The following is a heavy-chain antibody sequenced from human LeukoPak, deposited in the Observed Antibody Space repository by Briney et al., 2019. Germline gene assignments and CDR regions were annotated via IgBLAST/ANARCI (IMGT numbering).Heavy chain of an antibody. V-gene: IGHV4-31*03. J-gene: IGHJ3*02. D-gene: IGHD1-7*01. CDR3: ARSRTPYNSNLLDVFEI. CDR1: GASIGSGGHY. CDR2: IYYSGST. Sequence: PSETLSLTCTVSGASIGSGGHYWSWIRQHPGKGLEWIGYIYYSGSTYYNPSLKSRVTISVDTSKIQFSLKLSSVTAADTAMYYCARSRTPYNSNLLDVFEIWGQGTMVTVSS.